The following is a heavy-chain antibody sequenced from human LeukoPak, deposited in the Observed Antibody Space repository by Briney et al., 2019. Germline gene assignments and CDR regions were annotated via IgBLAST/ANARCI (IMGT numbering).Heavy chain of an antibody. CDR3: ARRMGAIVYFDY. CDR1: GFTFSSYE. Sequence: GGSLRLSCAASGFTFSSYEMNCVRQAPGRGLEWVSYISSSGSTIYYADSVKGRFTISRDNAKNSLYLQMNSLRAEDTAVYYCARRMGAIVYFDYWGQGTLVTVSS. J-gene: IGHJ4*02. D-gene: IGHD1-26*01. CDR2: ISSSGSTI. V-gene: IGHV3-48*03.